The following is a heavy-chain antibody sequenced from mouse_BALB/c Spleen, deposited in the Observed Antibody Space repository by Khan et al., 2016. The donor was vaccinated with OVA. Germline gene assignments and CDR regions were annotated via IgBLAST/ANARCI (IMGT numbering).Heavy chain of an antibody. CDR3: AMGRTY. J-gene: IGHJ3*01. D-gene: IGHD4-1*01. CDR1: GYSITSDYA. Sequence: EVELVESGPGLVKPSQSLSLTCTVTGYSITSDYAWNWIRQFPGNKLEWMGYISYSGRTSYNPSLKSRISVTRDTSKNQFFLQLNSVTTEDTATXDCAMGRTYWGQGTLVTVSA. CDR2: ISYSGRT. V-gene: IGHV3-2*02.